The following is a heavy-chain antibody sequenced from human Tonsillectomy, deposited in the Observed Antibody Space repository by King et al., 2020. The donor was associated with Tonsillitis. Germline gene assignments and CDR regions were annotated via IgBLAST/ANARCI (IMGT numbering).Heavy chain of an antibody. Sequence: QLVQSGAEVKKPGASVKVSCKASGYTFTDYYMHWVRQAPGQGPEGMGWINPNSGVTNYAQKFQGRVTMTRDTSISTAYMELRRLRSDDSAVYYCARESIDYNNYVRGPDYWGQGTLVSVSS. CDR1: GYTFTDYY. J-gene: IGHJ4*02. V-gene: IGHV1-2*02. CDR2: INPNSGVT. D-gene: IGHD4-11*01. CDR3: ARESIDYNNYVRGPDY.